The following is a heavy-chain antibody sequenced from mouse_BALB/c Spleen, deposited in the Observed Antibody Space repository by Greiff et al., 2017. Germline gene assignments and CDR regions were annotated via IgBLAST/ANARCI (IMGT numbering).Heavy chain of an antibody. CDR1: GFNIKDTY. CDR3: ARDTYGNPYFDY. V-gene: IGHV14-3*02. CDR2: IDPANGNT. D-gene: IGHD2-1*01. Sequence: VQLQQSGAELVKPGASVKLSCTASGFNIKDTYMHWVKQRPEQGLEWIGRIDPANGNTKYDPKFQGKATITADTSSNTAYLQLSSLTSEDTAVYYCARDTYGNPYFDYWGQGTTLTVSS. J-gene: IGHJ2*01.